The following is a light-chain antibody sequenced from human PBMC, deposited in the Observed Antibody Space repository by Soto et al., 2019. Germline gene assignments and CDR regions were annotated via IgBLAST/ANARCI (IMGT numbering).Light chain of an antibody. V-gene: IGKV1-27*01. CDR2: AAS. J-gene: IGKJ5*01. CDR3: QNYEGHPIT. CDR1: QDISNY. Sequence: ESHKTECPGSLAASIGDRVSSTGRASQDISNYLAWYQQKPGKVPKVLIYAASTLQLGVPSWFSGSGSGTAFTLTINSLQPDDIATYFCQNYEGHPITFGQGTRLEIK.